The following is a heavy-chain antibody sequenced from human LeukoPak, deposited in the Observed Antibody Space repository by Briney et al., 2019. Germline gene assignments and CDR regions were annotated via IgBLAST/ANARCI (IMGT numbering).Heavy chain of an antibody. V-gene: IGHV1-69*13. CDR3: ARGQYDYVWGSYRYQFDY. D-gene: IGHD3-16*02. J-gene: IGHJ4*02. CDR2: IIPIFGTA. CDR1: GGTFSSYA. Sequence: SVKVSCKASGGTFSSYAISWVRQAPGQGLEWMGGIIPIFGTANYAQKFQGRVTITADESTSTAYMELSSLRSEDTAVYYCARGQYDYVWGSYRYQFDYWGQGTLVTVSS.